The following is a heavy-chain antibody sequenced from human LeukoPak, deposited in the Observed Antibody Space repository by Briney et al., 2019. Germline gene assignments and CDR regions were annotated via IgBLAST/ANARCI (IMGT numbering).Heavy chain of an antibody. Sequence: ASVKVSCKASGFTFTSSAVQWVRQARGQRLEWIGWIVVGSGNTNYAQKFQERVTITRGMSTSTAYMELSSLRSEDTAVYYCARAPGYYYGMDVWGHGTTVTVSS. J-gene: IGHJ6*02. V-gene: IGHV1-58*01. CDR2: IVVGSGNT. CDR1: GFTFTSSA. CDR3: ARAPGYYYGMDV.